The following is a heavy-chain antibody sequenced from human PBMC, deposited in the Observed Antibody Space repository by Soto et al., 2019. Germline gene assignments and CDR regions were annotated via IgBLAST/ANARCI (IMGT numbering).Heavy chain of an antibody. CDR1: GGTFSSYT. D-gene: IGHD3-22*01. Sequence: QVQLVQSGADVKKPGSSVKVSCKASGGTFSSYTISWVRQAPGQGLEWMGRIIPILGVANYAHKFQGRVTITADKSTSTAYMELSSLRSEDTAVYYCAINYYDTAPYWDQGTMVTVSS. V-gene: IGHV1-69*02. CDR2: IIPILGVA. CDR3: AINYYDTAPY. J-gene: IGHJ3*01.